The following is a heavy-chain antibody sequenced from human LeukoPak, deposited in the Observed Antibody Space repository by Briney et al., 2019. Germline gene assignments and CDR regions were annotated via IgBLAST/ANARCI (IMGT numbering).Heavy chain of an antibody. CDR1: GGSFSGYY. Sequence: PSETLSLTCAVYGGSFSGYYWSWIRQPPGEGLEWIGEINHSGSTNYNPSLKGRVTISVDTSKNQFSLKLNSVTAADTAVYYCARVVGKYSSSWYYWGQGTLVTVSS. J-gene: IGHJ4*02. V-gene: IGHV4-34*01. CDR2: INHSGST. D-gene: IGHD6-13*01. CDR3: ARVVGKYSSSWYY.